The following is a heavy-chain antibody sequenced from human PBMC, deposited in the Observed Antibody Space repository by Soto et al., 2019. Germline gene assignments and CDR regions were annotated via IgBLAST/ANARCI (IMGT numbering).Heavy chain of an antibody. D-gene: IGHD7-27*01. CDR1: GGSFSGYY. V-gene: IGHV4-34*01. CDR2: INHSGST. J-gene: IGHJ3*02. Sequence: QVQLQQWGAGLLKPSETRSLTCAVYGGSFSGYYWSWIRQPPGKGLEWIGEINHSGSTNYNPSLKSRVTISVDTSKNQFSLKLSSVTAADTAVYYCARAWGHAADIWGQGTMVTVSS. CDR3: ARAWGHAADI.